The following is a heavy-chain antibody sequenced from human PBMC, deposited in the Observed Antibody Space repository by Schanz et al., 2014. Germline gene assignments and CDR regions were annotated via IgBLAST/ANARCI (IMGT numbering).Heavy chain of an antibody. CDR1: GFNVSKSY. D-gene: IGHD1-1*01. CDR3: ARDSAGTTFGVLDS. Sequence: EVRLVESGGGLVQPGGSLRLSCVASGFNVSKSYVSWVRQAPGKGLEWVSLIYKSGSAFYADSVKGRLTISRDNSKNTVYLEMNRLRTEDTALYYCARDSAGTTFGVLDSWGQGTLVTVSS. CDR2: IYKSGSA. J-gene: IGHJ4*02. V-gene: IGHV3-66*02.